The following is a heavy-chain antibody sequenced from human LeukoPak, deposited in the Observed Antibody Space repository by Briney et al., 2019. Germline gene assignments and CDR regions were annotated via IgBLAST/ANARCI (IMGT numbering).Heavy chain of an antibody. CDR1: GFTFSSYS. J-gene: IGHJ5*02. Sequence: PGGSLSLFCAASGFTFSSYSMNWVRQAPGKGLEWVSSISSSSSYIYYADSVKGRFTISRDNAKNSLYLQMNSLRAEDTAVYYCARGGDIVVVPDPRFDPWGQGTLVTVSS. D-gene: IGHD2-2*01. CDR3: ARGGDIVVVPDPRFDP. CDR2: ISSSSSYI. V-gene: IGHV3-21*01.